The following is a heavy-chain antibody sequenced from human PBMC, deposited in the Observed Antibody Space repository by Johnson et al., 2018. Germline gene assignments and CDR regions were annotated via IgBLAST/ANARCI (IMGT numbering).Heavy chain of an antibody. Sequence: EVQLVESGGAVVQPGGSLRLSCIASGFTFRDYSMHWVRQAPGKGLEWVSLIGWDGASKDYADSVKGRFTIYRDNSKNSLYLQMNSLRAEDTAVYYCAKDSRRGYSYRPQPGDAVDIWGQGTMATVSS. V-gene: IGHV3-43*01. D-gene: IGHD5-18*01. CDR2: IGWDGASK. CDR3: AKDSRRGYSYRPQPGDAVDI. CDR1: GFTFRDYS. J-gene: IGHJ3*02.